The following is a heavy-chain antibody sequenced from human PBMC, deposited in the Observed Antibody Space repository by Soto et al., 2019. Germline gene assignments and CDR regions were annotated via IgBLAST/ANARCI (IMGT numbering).Heavy chain of an antibody. J-gene: IGHJ6*01. D-gene: IGHD5-18*01. V-gene: IGHV1-69*06. CDR1: GGTFSSYA. CDR2: IIPIFGTA. Sequence: SVKVSCKASGGTFSSYAISWVRQAPGQGLEWMGGIIPIFGTANYAQKFQGRVTITADKSTSTAYMELSSLRSEDTAVYYCARVRSRGYSYGRGSRYYYYYGMDVWGQGTTVTVSS. CDR3: ARVRSRGYSYGRGSRYYYYYGMDV.